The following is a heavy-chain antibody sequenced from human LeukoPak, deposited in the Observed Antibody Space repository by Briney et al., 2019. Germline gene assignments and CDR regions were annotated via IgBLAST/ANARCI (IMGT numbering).Heavy chain of an antibody. CDR3: ARGLDYYDSSGYYSLFDY. D-gene: IGHD3-22*01. Sequence: SETLSLTCTVSGGSISSYYWSWIRQPPGKGLEWIGYIYYSGSTNYNPSLKSRVTISVDTSKNQFSLKLSSVTAADTAVYYCARGLDYYDSSGYYSLFDYWGQETLVTVSS. J-gene: IGHJ4*02. CDR1: GGSISSYY. V-gene: IGHV4-59*01. CDR2: IYYSGST.